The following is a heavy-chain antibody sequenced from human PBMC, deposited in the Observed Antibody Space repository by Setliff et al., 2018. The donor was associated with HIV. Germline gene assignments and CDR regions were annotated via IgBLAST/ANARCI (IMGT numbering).Heavy chain of an antibody. CDR1: GGSISSGGYY. CDR3: ARGAYYDILTAYFSYFDL. V-gene: IGHV4-31*03. J-gene: IGHJ2*01. D-gene: IGHD3-9*01. CDR2: IYYSGST. Sequence: SETLSLTCTVSGGSISSGGYYWSWIRQHPGKGLEWIGYIYYSGSTYYNPSLKSRVTMSLDTSKNQFSLKLRSVTAADTAVYYCARGAYYDILTAYFSYFDLWGRGTLVTV.